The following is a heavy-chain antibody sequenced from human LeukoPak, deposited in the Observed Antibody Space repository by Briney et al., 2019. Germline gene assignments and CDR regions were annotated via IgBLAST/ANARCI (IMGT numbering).Heavy chain of an antibody. J-gene: IGHJ6*03. Sequence: NPSETLSLTCAVYGGSFSGYYWSWIRQPPGKGLEWIGEINHSGSTNYNPSLKSRVTISVDTSKNQFSLKLSSVTAADTAVYYCARAPPKYYYGSGSSPYYYMDVWGKGTTVTVSS. CDR3: ARAPPKYYYGSGSSPYYYMDV. CDR1: GGSFSGYY. D-gene: IGHD3-10*01. V-gene: IGHV4-34*01. CDR2: INHSGST.